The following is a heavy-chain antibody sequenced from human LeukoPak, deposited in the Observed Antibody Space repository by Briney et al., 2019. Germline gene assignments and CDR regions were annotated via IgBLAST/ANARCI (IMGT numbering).Heavy chain of an antibody. CDR1: GFTFSSHA. Sequence: QSGGSLRLSCAASGFTFSSHAMSWVRQAPGKGLEWVSSISGSGGSTYYADSVKGRFTISRDNAKNSLYLQMNSLRAEDTALYYCAKDIGEELGATLRGFDYWGQGTLVTVSS. CDR3: AKDIGEELGATLRGFDY. V-gene: IGHV3-23*01. J-gene: IGHJ4*02. D-gene: IGHD1-26*01. CDR2: ISGSGGST.